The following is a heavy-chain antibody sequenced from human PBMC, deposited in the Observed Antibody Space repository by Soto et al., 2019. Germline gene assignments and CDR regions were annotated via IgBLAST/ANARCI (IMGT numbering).Heavy chain of an antibody. CDR2: ITPVFGTP. CDR3: ARDLPSLEVRSYGMDV. D-gene: IGHD3-10*01. V-gene: IGHV1-69*06. CDR1: GGTFSSYR. J-gene: IGHJ6*02. Sequence: QVQLVQSGAEVKKPGSSVKGSCKVSGGTFSSYRFSWVRQAPGQGLEWMGGITPVFGTPDYAQKFQGRVTVTADRSTNTAYMELSRLTSEDTAVYYCARDLPSLEVRSYGMDVWGQGTTVTVSS.